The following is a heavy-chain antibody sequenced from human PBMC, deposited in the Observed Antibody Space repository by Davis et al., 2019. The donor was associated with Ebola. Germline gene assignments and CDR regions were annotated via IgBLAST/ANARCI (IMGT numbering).Heavy chain of an antibody. CDR1: GGSISSSNW. CDR3: ARGAVAGLPFDY. CDR2: INHSGST. J-gene: IGHJ4*02. D-gene: IGHD6-19*01. V-gene: IGHV4-4*02. Sequence: MPSETLSLTCAVSGGSISSSNWWSWIRQPPGKGLEWIGEINHSGSTNYNPSLKSRVTISVDTSKNQFSLKLSSVTAADTAVYYCARGAVAGLPFDYWGQGTLVTVSS.